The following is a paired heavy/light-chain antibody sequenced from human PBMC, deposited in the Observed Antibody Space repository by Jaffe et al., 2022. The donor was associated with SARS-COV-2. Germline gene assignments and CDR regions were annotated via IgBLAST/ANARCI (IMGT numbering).Light chain of an antibody. J-gene: IGLJ2*01. V-gene: IGLV4-60*03. CDR2: LESSGSY. Sequence: QPVLTQSSSASASLGSSVKLTCTLNSGHSSYIIAWHQQQPGKAPRYLMKLESSGSYNKGSGVPDRFSGSSSGADRYLTISNLQSEDEADYYCETWATNTRLFGGGTKLTVL. CDR1: SGHSSYI. CDR3: ETWATNTRL.
Heavy chain of an antibody. D-gene: IGHD2-15*01. V-gene: IGHV3-23*01. CDR3: TKGGGGYLDC. CDR1: GFTFSIYG. Sequence: EVQLSESGGGLVQPGGSLRLSCAASGFTFSIYGMSWVRQAPGKGLEWVSTMSVSGGGSTFYADSVKGRFSISRDNSKNTLYLQMNSLRADDTAVYYCTKGGGGYLDCWGQGTLVTVSS. CDR2: MSVSGGGST. J-gene: IGHJ4*02.